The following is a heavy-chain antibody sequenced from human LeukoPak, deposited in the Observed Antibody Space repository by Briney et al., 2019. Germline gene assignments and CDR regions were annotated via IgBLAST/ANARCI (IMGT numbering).Heavy chain of an antibody. D-gene: IGHD5-24*01. CDR1: GGSFSGYN. Sequence: PSETLSLTCAVFGGSFSGYNWNWIRQPPGKGLEWIGEINHSEDTKYNPSLKSRVTISLDTSKNQFSLKLNSVTAADTAVYYCAGSTYTEMSTIMGHFDCWGQGTLVTVSS. V-gene: IGHV4-34*01. CDR3: AGSTYTEMSTIMGHFDC. J-gene: IGHJ4*02. CDR2: INHSEDT.